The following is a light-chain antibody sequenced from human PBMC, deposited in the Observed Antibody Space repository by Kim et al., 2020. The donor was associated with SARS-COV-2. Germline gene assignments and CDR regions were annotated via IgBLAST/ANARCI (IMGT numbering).Light chain of an antibody. V-gene: IGKV1-33*01. CDR3: QQNDAFPIT. CDR2: DVS. Sequence: ASVGDRVTLTCQATQVITKFLNWYQQRPVKAPQLLIYDVSNLQTGVPSRFSGSGYGTKFTLTISSLQPEDFATYYCQQNDAFPITFGQGTRLEIK. CDR1: QVITKF. J-gene: IGKJ5*01.